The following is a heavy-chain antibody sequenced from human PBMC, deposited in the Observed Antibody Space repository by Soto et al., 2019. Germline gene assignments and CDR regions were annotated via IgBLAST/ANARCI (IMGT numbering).Heavy chain of an antibody. CDR1: GFTFSNYA. D-gene: IGHD3-16*01. V-gene: IGHV3-30-3*01. CDR3: ARAGEYREFDY. J-gene: IGHJ4*02. CDR2: ISYDGSKK. Sequence: GGSLGLSCAASGFTFSNYAIHWVRQAPGKGLEWVAVISYDGSKKYYADSVKGRFTISRDNSKSTLYLQMNSLRVEDTAVYYCARAGEYREFDYWGQGTLVTVSS.